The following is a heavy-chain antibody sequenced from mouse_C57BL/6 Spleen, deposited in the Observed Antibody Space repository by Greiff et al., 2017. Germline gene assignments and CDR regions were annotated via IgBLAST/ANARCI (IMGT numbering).Heavy chain of an antibody. CDR1: GYAFTNYL. CDR3: ARNYKRGAMDY. V-gene: IGHV1-54*01. CDR2: INPGSGGT. J-gene: IGHJ4*01. D-gene: IGHD2-12*01. Sequence: VQLQQSGAELVRPGTSVKVSCKASGYAFTNYLIEWVKQRPGQGLEWIGVINPGSGGTNYNEKFKGKATLTADKSSSTAYMQLSSLTSEDSAVYFCARNYKRGAMDYWGQGTSVTVSS.